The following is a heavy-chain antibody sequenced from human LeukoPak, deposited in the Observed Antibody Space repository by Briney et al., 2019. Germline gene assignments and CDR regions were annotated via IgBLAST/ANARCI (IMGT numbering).Heavy chain of an antibody. D-gene: IGHD2-2*01. CDR2: ISTYNGNT. CDR1: GYTFINFG. CDR3: ARYCTGATCYAFDP. Sequence: GASVKVSCKASGYTFINFGISWVRQAPGQGLEWMGWISTYNGNTEYAKKFQGRVTMTTDTSTSTAYMELRSLRSDDTAVYYCARYCTGATCYAFDPWGQGSLVTVSS. V-gene: IGHV1-18*01. J-gene: IGHJ5*02.